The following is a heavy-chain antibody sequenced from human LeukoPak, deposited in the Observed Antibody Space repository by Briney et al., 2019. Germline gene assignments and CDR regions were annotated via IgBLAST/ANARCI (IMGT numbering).Heavy chain of an antibody. CDR3: TRDQGRRDGWYYYNYMDV. V-gene: IGHV3-49*04. CDR2: IRSKAYGGTT. CDR1: GFTFGDYT. J-gene: IGHJ6*03. Sequence: PGRSLRLSCTASGFTFGDYTMSWVRQAPGKGLEWVGFIRSKAYGGTTEYAASVKGRFTISRDDSKSIAYLQMSSLKTEDTAVYYCTRDQGRRDGWYYYNYMDVWGKGITVTVSS. D-gene: IGHD5-24*01.